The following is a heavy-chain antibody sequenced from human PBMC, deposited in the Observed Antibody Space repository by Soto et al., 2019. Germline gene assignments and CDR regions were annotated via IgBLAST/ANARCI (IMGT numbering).Heavy chain of an antibody. D-gene: IGHD1-26*01. CDR1: GFTFDDYA. CDR3: AKALVGAKHYYYYYYGMDV. Sequence: EVQLVESGGGLVQPGRSLRLSCAASGFTFDDYAMHWVRQAPGKGLEWVSGISWNSGSIGYADSVKGRFTISRDNAKNSLYLQMNSLRAEDTALYYCAKALVGAKHYYYYYYGMDVWGQGTTVTVSS. V-gene: IGHV3-9*01. CDR2: ISWNSGSI. J-gene: IGHJ6*02.